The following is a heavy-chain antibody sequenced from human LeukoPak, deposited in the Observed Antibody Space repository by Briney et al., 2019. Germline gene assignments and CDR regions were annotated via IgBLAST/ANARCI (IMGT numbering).Heavy chain of an antibody. D-gene: IGHD1-26*01. CDR3: ARDIGRPEGGYYYMDV. Sequence: SVKVSCKASGVTFDSSDISWVRQAPGQGLEWMGGIIPIFGSAIYAQKFQGRVTITADTSTSTAYMELTSLRPEDTAMYYCARDIGRPEGGYYYMDVWGKGTTVIVSS. V-gene: IGHV1-69*06. CDR1: GVTFDSSD. CDR2: IIPIFGSA. J-gene: IGHJ6*03.